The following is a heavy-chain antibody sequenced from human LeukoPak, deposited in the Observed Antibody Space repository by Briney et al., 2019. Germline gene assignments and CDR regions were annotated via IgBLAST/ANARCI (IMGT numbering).Heavy chain of an antibody. CDR2: ISDSGANT. Sequence: GGSLRFSCAASGFNFSNYAMNWVRQGPGNGLEWVSFISDSGANTYYADSVKGRLTISRDNSKNTLYLQMNSLRAEDTAVYYCAKDYASRSYSWFAPWGQGALVTVSS. CDR3: AKDYASRSYSWFAP. J-gene: IGHJ5*02. D-gene: IGHD3-10*01. V-gene: IGHV3-23*01. CDR1: GFNFSNYA.